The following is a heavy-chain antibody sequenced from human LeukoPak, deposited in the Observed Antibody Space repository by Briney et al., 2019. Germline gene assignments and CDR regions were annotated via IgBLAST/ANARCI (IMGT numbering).Heavy chain of an antibody. CDR2: INPSGGST. J-gene: IGHJ4*02. Sequence: ASVKVSCKASGYTFTSYYMHWVRQAPGQGLEWMGIINPSGGSTSYAQKFQGRVTMTRDMSTSTVYMELSSLRSEDTAVYYCAGGSVGDISLRNGLGYWGQGTLVTVSS. CDR3: AGGSVGDISLRNGLGY. V-gene: IGHV1-46*01. D-gene: IGHD3/OR15-3a*01. CDR1: GYTFTSYY.